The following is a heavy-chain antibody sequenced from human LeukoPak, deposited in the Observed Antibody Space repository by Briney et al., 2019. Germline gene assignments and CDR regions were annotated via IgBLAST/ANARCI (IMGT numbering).Heavy chain of an antibody. CDR3: AREVGSNYDFWSGYSLRGTSDY. CDR1: GGSISSYY. CDR2: IYTSGST. V-gene: IGHV4-4*07. J-gene: IGHJ4*02. Sequence: SSETLSLTCTVSGGSISSYYWSWIRQPAGKGLEWIGRIYTSGSTNYNPSLKSRVTMSVDTSKNQFSLKLSSVTAADTAVYYCAREVGSNYDFWSGYSLRGTSDYWGQGTLVTVSS. D-gene: IGHD3-3*01.